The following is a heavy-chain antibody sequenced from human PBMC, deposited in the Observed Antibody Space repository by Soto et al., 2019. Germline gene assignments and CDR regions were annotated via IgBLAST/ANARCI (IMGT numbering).Heavy chain of an antibody. V-gene: IGHV5-10-1*01. Sequence: PGDSLKISGHGCGYTFFSFWSVWVRQVPGKGLEWVGRIDPGDSSATYSPTFQGHVTISADRSTRSAYLQWRSLRASDTAICFCARRYCSRADCYSDTWGQGSLVTVSS. CDR3: ARRYCSRADCYSDT. CDR1: GYTFFSFW. J-gene: IGHJ4*02. D-gene: IGHD2-2*01. CDR2: IDPGDSSA.